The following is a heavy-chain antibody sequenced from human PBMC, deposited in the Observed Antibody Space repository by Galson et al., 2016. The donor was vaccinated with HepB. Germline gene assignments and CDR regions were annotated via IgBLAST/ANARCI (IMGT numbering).Heavy chain of an antibody. V-gene: IGHV3-48*03. CDR2: ISSSGTSI. CDR3: ARVGDNFWSGYYPRGDV. J-gene: IGHJ6*02. D-gene: IGHD3-3*01. Sequence: SLRLSCAASGFTVTTYDMRWVRQAPGKGLECISYISSSGTSIYYADSVKGRFTISRDNAENSLYLEMNSLRAEDTAVYYCARVGDNFWSGYYPRGDVWGQGTPVTVSS. CDR1: GFTVTTYD.